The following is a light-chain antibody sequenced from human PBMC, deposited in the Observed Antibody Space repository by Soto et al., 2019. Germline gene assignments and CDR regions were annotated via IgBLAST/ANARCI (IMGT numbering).Light chain of an antibody. CDR1: SSNIGSNT. Sequence: QSVLTQPPSASGTPGQRVTLSCSGSSSNIGSNTVNWYQPRPGTAPKLLIYHNNQRPSGVPDRFSGSKSGTSASLAISGLQSEDEADYYCAAWDDSLNGVVFGGGTQLTVL. CDR3: AAWDDSLNGVV. CDR2: HNN. V-gene: IGLV1-44*01. J-gene: IGLJ2*01.